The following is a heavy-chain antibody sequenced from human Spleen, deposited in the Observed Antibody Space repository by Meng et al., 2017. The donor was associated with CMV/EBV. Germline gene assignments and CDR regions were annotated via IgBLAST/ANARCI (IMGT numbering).Heavy chain of an antibody. Sequence: ASVKVSCKASEYTFTSYGISWVRQAPGQGLEWMGWINTYSGDTKYALKFQGRVTMTTDTSTSTAYMELRSLRSDDTAVYYCARTEGLGATSSPWFDPWGQGTLVTVSS. CDR3: ARTEGLGATSSPWFDP. J-gene: IGHJ5*02. CDR1: EYTFTSYG. D-gene: IGHD1-26*01. V-gene: IGHV1-18*01. CDR2: INTYSGDT.